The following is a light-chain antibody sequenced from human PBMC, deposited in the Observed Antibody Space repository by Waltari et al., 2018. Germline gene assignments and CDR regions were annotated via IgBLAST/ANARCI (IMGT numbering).Light chain of an antibody. CDR1: SSDIGNYNY. CDR3: SSYAGSNTGL. V-gene: IGLV2-11*01. J-gene: IGLJ2*01. CDR2: EVT. Sequence: QAALTQPRSVSGSPGQSVTISCTGTSSDIGNYNYVSWYQQHPGTAPKLMIYEVTKRPSGVSDRFSGSKSGNTASLTISGLQAEDEADYYCSSYAGSNTGLFGGGTRLTVL.